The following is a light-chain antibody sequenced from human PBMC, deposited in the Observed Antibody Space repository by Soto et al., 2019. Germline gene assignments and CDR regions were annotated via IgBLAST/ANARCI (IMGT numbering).Light chain of an antibody. V-gene: IGKV3-20*01. CDR2: GAS. CDR3: HQYGNSPPGT. Sequence: EIVLTQSPGTLSLSPGQRATLSCRASQNVSSSYLAWYQQKAGQAPRLLIYGASSRATGIPDRFSGSGSGTDFTLTINRLQPEDFAVYYCHQYGNSPPGTFGRGTKVEIK. CDR1: QNVSSSY. J-gene: IGKJ1*01.